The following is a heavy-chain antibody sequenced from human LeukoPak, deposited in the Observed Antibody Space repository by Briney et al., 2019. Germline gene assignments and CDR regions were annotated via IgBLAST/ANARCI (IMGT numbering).Heavy chain of an antibody. CDR3: ARRYYDSSGYLDY. CDR2: IYYSGST. V-gene: IGHV4-39*01. CDR1: GGSISSSSYY. D-gene: IGHD3-22*01. Sequence: SETLSLTCTVSGGSISSSSYYWGWIRQPPGKRLEWIGSIYYSGSTYYNPSLKSRVTISVDTSKNQFSLKLSSVTAADTAVYYCARRYYDSSGYLDYWGQGTLVTVSS. J-gene: IGHJ4*02.